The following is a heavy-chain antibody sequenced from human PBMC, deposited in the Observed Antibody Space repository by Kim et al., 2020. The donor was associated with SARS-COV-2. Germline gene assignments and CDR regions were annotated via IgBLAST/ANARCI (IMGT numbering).Heavy chain of an antibody. Sequence: GGSLRLSCAASGFTFSSYWMTWARQAPVKGLEWVANIKQDGNQKYDVDSVKGRCTISRDNAKNSLYLQMNSLRAEETAVYYCARDGDLYSSGKDAFDIWGQGTMVTVSS. CDR1: GFTFSSYW. J-gene: IGHJ3*02. CDR2: IKQDGNQK. V-gene: IGHV3-7*01. D-gene: IGHD6-19*01. CDR3: ARDGDLYSSGKDAFDI.